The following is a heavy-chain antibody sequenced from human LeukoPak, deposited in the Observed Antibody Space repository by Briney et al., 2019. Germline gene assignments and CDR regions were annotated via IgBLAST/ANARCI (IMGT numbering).Heavy chain of an antibody. J-gene: IGHJ6*02. CDR2: ISGTGGRT. CDR1: GFTFSNYA. V-gene: IGHV3-23*01. D-gene: IGHD3-16*01. CDR3: AKGLHGGVGYGVDV. Sequence: GGSLRLSCTASGFTFSNYAMTWVRQAPGKGLEWVSSISGTGGRTYSADSVKGRFTISRDNSKNTLYLQMKNLRVEHTAVYYCAKGLHGGVGYGVDVWGQGATVAVSS.